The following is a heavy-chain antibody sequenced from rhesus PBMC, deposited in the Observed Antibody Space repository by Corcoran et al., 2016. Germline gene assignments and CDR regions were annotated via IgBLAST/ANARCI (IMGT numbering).Heavy chain of an antibody. V-gene: IGHV3S42*01. CDR1: GFTFSSYW. CDR2: SNSGGGST. J-gene: IGHJ4*01. Sequence: EVQLVESGGGLAKPGGSLRLSCAASGFTFSSYWMNWVRQTPGKGLEWISASNSGGGSTYYADSVKGRFTISRDNSKNTLSLQMNSLRTEDTAVYYCVKSRGDYWGQGVLVTVSS. CDR3: VKSRGDY.